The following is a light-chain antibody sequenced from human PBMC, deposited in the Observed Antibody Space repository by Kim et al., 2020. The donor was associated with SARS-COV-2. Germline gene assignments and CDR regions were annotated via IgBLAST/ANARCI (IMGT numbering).Light chain of an antibody. Sequence: RATIHCKSSQSVYYGSNDKNYLAWYQQKPGQPPRLLIYWASVRESGVPDRFSGTGSGTDFALTISSLQAEDVAVYYCQHYYSAPYSFGQWTKLEI. CDR1: QSVYYGSNDKNY. CDR2: WAS. V-gene: IGKV4-1*01. J-gene: IGKJ2*03. CDR3: QHYYSAPYS.